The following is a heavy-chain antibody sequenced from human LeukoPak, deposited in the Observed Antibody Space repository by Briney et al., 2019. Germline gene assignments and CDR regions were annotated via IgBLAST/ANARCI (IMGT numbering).Heavy chain of an antibody. J-gene: IGHJ3*02. V-gene: IGHV4-34*01. CDR3: ASQGGSSWYHDAFDI. CDR1: GGSFSGHY. Sequence: SETLSLTCTVYGGSFSGHYWSWIRQPPGKGLEWIGDINHSGSTNYSPSLKSRVTLSVDTSKNHFSLKLSSLTAADTAVYYCASQGGSSWYHDAFDIWGQGTMVTASS. D-gene: IGHD6-13*01. CDR2: INHSGST.